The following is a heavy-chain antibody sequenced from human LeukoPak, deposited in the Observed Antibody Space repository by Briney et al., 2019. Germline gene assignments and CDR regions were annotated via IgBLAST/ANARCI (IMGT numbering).Heavy chain of an antibody. CDR2: ISSSSTNI. Sequence: KPGGSLRLSCAASGFTFSTYHMNWVRQAPGKGLEWLSSISSSSTNIYYADSVKGRFTISRDNAKNSLYLQMNSLRAEDTGVYYCAKDSYDSSGPHPDYWGQGTLVTVSS. V-gene: IGHV3-21*01. CDR1: GFTFSTYH. D-gene: IGHD3-22*01. CDR3: AKDSYDSSGPHPDY. J-gene: IGHJ4*02.